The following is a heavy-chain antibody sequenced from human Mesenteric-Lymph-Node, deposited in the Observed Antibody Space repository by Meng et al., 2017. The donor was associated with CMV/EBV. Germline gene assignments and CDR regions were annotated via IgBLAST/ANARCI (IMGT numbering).Heavy chain of an antibody. V-gene: IGHV1-2*02. J-gene: IGHJ5*02. D-gene: IGHD1-26*01. Sequence: SGYTFIANNLHWVRQAPGQGLEWLGWINPKNGDTKYAQKFQGRVTMTSDTSISTAYLDLGSLGSDDTAVYYCARSLVGATTLNYYDPWGQGTLVTVSS. CDR2: INPKNGDT. CDR1: GYTFIANN. CDR3: ARSLVGATTLNYYDP.